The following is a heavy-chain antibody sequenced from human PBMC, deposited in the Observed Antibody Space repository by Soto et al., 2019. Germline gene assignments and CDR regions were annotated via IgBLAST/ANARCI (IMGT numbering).Heavy chain of an antibody. CDR3: ARMYYDILTGYHYYYYGMDV. V-gene: IGHV1-69*13. J-gene: IGHJ6*02. Sequence: SVKVSCKASGGTFSSYAISWVRQAPGQGLEWMGGIIPIFGTANYAQKFQGRVTITADESTSTAYMELSSLRSEDTAVYYCARMYYDILTGYHYYYYGMDVWGQGTTVTGSS. D-gene: IGHD3-9*01. CDR2: IIPIFGTA. CDR1: GGTFSSYA.